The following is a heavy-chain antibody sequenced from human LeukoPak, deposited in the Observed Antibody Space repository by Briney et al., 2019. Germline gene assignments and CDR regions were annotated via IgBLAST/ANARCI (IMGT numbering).Heavy chain of an antibody. J-gene: IGHJ6*02. CDR2: MSYDGSNK. V-gene: IGHV3-30-3*01. Sequence: PGGSLRLLCAASGFTFSSYAMHWVRQAPGKGLDWVAVMSYDGSNKYYADSVKGRFTISRDNSKNTLYLQMNSLRAEDTAVYYCARGNYYYGMDVWGQGTTVTVSS. CDR1: GFTFSSYA. CDR3: ARGNYYYGMDV.